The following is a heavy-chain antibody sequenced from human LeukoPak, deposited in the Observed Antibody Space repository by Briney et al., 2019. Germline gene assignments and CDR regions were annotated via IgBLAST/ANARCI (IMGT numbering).Heavy chain of an antibody. CDR3: AKWGYDSSGYYFDY. CDR2: ISYDGSNK. J-gene: IGHJ4*02. D-gene: IGHD3-22*01. CDR1: GFIFNNYW. V-gene: IGHV3-30*18. Sequence: GGSLRLSCDASGFIFNNYWISWVRQAPGKGLEWVAVISYDGSNKYYADSVKGRFTISRDNSKNTLYLQMNSLRAEDTAVYYCAKWGYDSSGYYFDYWGQGTLVTVSS.